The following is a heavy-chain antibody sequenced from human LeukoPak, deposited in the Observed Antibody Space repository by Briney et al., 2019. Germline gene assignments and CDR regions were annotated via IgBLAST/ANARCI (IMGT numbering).Heavy chain of an antibody. CDR3: ARELPHGDI. CDR2: ISGSGVGT. Sequence: AGSLRLSCAASGFTLSSYGMSWVRQAPGKGLEWVSGISGSGVGTYYADCVKGRFTISRDNSKNTLYLQVSSLRAEDTAVYYCARELPHGDIWGQGTMVTVSS. V-gene: IGHV3-23*01. D-gene: IGHD3-10*01. CDR1: GFTLSSYG. J-gene: IGHJ3*02.